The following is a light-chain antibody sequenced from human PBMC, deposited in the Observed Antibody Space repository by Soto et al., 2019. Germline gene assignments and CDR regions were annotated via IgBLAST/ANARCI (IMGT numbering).Light chain of an antibody. CDR1: KLGDKY. J-gene: IGLJ1*01. Sequence: SYELTQPPSGSVSPGQTASITCSGDKLGDKYACWYQQKPGQSPVLVIYQDSKRPSGIPERFSGSNSGNTATLTISGTQAMDEADYYCQAWDSSTRVFGTGTKVTVL. CDR2: QDS. CDR3: QAWDSSTRV. V-gene: IGLV3-1*01.